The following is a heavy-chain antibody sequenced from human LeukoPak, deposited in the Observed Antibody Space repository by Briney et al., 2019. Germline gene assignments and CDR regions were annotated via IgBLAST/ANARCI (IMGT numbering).Heavy chain of an antibody. CDR2: IAGDIGAT. J-gene: IGHJ4*02. D-gene: IGHD6-13*01. Sequence: GGSLRLSCAASGFTFSDYYMSWIRQAPGKGLEWVSAIAGDIGATYYADSVKGRFTISRDNAKNSLYLQMNSLRAEDTAVYYCARDYFPAAGTVDYWGQGTLVTVSS. CDR3: ARDYFPAAGTVDY. V-gene: IGHV3-11*06. CDR1: GFTFSDYY.